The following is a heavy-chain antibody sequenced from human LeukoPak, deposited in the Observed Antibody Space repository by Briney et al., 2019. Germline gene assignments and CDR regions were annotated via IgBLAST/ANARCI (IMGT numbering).Heavy chain of an antibody. CDR1: GVSFRDYY. Sequence: PSETLSLTSAVYGVSFRDYYWSWIRHPPGKGLEWIGEINHTGTTNYNPSLKSRVTISVDTSKNQFSLKLKSVTAADTAVYYCARKEGGQLANTRRWFDPWGQGTLVTVSS. CDR3: ARKEGGQLANTRRWFDP. V-gene: IGHV4-34*01. J-gene: IGHJ5*02. CDR2: INHTGTT. D-gene: IGHD6-13*01.